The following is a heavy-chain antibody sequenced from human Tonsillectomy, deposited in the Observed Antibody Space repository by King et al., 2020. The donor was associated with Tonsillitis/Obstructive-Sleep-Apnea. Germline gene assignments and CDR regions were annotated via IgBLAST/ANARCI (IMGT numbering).Heavy chain of an antibody. J-gene: IGHJ3*02. V-gene: IGHV5-51*03. Sequence: QLVQSGAEVKKPGESLKISCKGSGYSFTSYWIGWVRQMPGKGLEWMGIIYPGDSDTRYSPSFQGQVTISADKSISTAYLPWSSLKASDTAMYYCARNEGPSWVEGNAFDIWGQGTMVTVSS. D-gene: IGHD1-1*01. CDR2: IYPGDSDT. CDR3: ARNEGPSWVEGNAFDI. CDR1: GYSFTSYW.